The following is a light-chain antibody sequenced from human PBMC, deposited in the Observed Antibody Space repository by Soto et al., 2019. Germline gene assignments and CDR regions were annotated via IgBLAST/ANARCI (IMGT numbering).Light chain of an antibody. V-gene: IGKV3-11*01. CDR3: QQRSNWPPLT. J-gene: IGKJ3*01. CDR1: QSVSSY. CDR2: DAS. Sequence: EIVLTQSPATLSLSPGERATLSCRASQSVSSYLAWYQQKPGQAPRLLIYDASNRATGIPARFSGSGSGTDFTLTISSLEPEAFAVYYCQQRSNWPPLTFGPGTKVYIK.